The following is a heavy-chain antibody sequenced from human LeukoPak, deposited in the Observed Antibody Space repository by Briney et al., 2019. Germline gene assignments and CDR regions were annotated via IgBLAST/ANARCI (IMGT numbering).Heavy chain of an antibody. J-gene: IGHJ3*02. Sequence: PGGSLRLSCAASGFTFSSYWMHWVRQAPGKGLVWVSRINTDGSSTSYADSVKGRFTISRDNAKNTLYLQMNSLRAEDTAVYYCARVVTAARFDAFDIWGQGTMVTVSS. V-gene: IGHV3-74*01. CDR3: ARVVTAARFDAFDI. D-gene: IGHD6-6*01. CDR2: INTDGSST. CDR1: GFTFSSYW.